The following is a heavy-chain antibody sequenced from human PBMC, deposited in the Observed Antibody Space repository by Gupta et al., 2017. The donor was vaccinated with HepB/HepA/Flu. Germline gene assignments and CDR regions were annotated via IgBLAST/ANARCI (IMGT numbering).Heavy chain of an antibody. D-gene: IGHD3-9*01. V-gene: IGHV3-30*18. CDR1: GLTFSTYG. Sequence: QVQLVESGGGVVQPGRSLRLSCAASGLTFSTYGMHWVRQAPGKGLEWVAVISYDGSKKYYADSVKGRFTISRDNSKNTLYLQMNSLRAEDTAVYYCAKDMPYYDILAAPDYWGQGTLVTVSS. CDR2: ISYDGSKK. J-gene: IGHJ4*02. CDR3: AKDMPYYDILAAPDY.